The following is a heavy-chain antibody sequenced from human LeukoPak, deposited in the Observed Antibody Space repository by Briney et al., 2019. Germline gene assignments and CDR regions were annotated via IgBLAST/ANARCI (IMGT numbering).Heavy chain of an antibody. D-gene: IGHD3-22*01. CDR3: ARGYYDSSGYPSTNNWFDP. V-gene: IGHV4-31*03. CDR2: IYYSGST. J-gene: IGHJ5*02. CDR1: GGPISSGGYY. Sequence: SETLSLTCTVSGGPISSGGYYWSWIRQHPGKGLEWIGYIYYSGSTYYNPSLKSRVTISVDTSKNQFSLKLSSVTAADTAVYYCARGYYDSSGYPSTNNWFDPWGQGTLVTVSS.